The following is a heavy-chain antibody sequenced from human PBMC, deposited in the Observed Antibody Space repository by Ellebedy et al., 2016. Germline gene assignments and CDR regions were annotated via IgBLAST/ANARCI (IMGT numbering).Heavy chain of an antibody. V-gene: IGHV3-30*03. Sequence: GESLKISXAASGFTFRDYGMHWVRQAPGKGLEWVAFISSSGHNQYYTDSVKGRFTISRDNSKNTLYLYMNSLRGEDTAVYFCARGVGGSRGRIDSWGQGTLVAVSS. J-gene: IGHJ4*02. CDR1: GFTFRDYG. CDR3: ARGVGGSRGRIDS. CDR2: ISSSGHNQ. D-gene: IGHD6-19*01.